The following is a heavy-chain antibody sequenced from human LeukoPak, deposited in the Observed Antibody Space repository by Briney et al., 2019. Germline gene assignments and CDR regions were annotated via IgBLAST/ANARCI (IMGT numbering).Heavy chain of an antibody. CDR2: IGKDGTGN. CDR1: GFSLSRYW. V-gene: IGHV3-7*01. CDR3: ARDLDFYATDY. J-gene: IGHJ4*02. Sequence: GGSLRLSCAASGFSLSRYWMSWVRQAPGKGLEWVANIGKDGTGNHYVDPVKGRFTISRGNAKNSLYLQMNSLRADDTAVYYCARDLDFYATDYWGQGTLVTVSS. D-gene: IGHD2/OR15-2a*01.